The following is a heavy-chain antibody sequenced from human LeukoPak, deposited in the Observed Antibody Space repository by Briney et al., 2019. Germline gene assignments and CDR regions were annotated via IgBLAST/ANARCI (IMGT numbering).Heavy chain of an antibody. CDR1: GFTFSSYA. CDR3: ASGSDIVVGYYYYYYMDV. Sequence: PGGSLRLSCAASGFTFSSYAMHWVRQAPGKGLEYVSAISSNGGSTYYANSVKGRFTISRDNAKNSLYLQMNSLRAEDTAVYYCASGSDIVVGYYYYYYMDVWGKGTTVTISS. D-gene: IGHD2-2*01. J-gene: IGHJ6*03. V-gene: IGHV3-64*01. CDR2: ISSNGGST.